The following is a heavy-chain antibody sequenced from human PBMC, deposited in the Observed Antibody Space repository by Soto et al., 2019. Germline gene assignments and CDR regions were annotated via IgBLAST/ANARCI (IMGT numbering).Heavy chain of an antibody. D-gene: IGHD2-21*01. CDR2: ISYDGSNK. V-gene: IGHV3-30*03. CDR3: SRGIKGGLDA. Sequence: QVQLAESGGGVVQPGRSLRLSCATSGFVFNNYDIHWVRQAPGKGLAWLASISYDGSNKYYADSVKGRFTISRDNSKNTLSLQINSLGAEDTAVYYRSRGIKGGLDAWGPGTLVTVSS. J-gene: IGHJ5*02. CDR1: GFVFNNYD.